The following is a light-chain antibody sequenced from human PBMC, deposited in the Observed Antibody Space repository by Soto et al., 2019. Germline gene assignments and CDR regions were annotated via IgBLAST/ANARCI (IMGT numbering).Light chain of an antibody. J-gene: IGKJ4*01. Sequence: EIVLTQSPGTVSFSPGERATLSCRASQNIRSNYVAWYQQKPGQAPRLLIFGSSSTATGIPDRFSASGSGTDFTLTISRLEPEDFAVYYCQQYGYSPLTFGGGTKVDIK. V-gene: IGKV3-20*01. CDR1: QNIRSNY. CDR3: QQYGYSPLT. CDR2: GSS.